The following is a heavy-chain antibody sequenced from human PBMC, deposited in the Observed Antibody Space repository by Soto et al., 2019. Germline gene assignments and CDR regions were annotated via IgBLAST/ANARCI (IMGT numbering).Heavy chain of an antibody. J-gene: IGHJ3*01. CDR2: IRCNGGNI. CDR1: GFTFDDYA. D-gene: IGHD5-18*01. V-gene: IGHV3-9*01. CDR3: DIFVETAMIMTTFDF. Sequence: EVQLVESGGGVVQPGRSLRLSCAASGFTFDDYAMHWVRQAPGKGPEWVAGIRCNGGNIGYADSVKGRFTISRDNAKNSMYMKMNSLNGEETAVSSCDIFVETAMIMTTFDFWGQGAMVTVSS.